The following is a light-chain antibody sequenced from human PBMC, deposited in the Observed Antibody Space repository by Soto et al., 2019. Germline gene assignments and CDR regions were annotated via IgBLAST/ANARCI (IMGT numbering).Light chain of an antibody. J-gene: IGLJ1*01. Sequence: QSALAQAASVSGSPGQSITISCTGASGYVGTYSLVSWYQQHPGKAPKVVIYEGHKRPSGVPDRFSGSTSVNTASLTISGLQTDDEADYYCCLYVGATTYVFGTGTKVTVL. CDR3: CLYVGATTYV. CDR1: SGYVGTYSL. CDR2: EGH. V-gene: IGLV2-23*01.